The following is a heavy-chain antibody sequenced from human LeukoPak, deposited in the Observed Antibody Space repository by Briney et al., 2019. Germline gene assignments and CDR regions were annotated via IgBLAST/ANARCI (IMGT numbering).Heavy chain of an antibody. CDR3: AKYLSRAFDS. Sequence: PGGSLRLSCAASGFTFRSYWMSWVRQAPGKGLEWLGHINQEASRTDHADSVKGRLTISRDNSRNLLYLHMSSLRAEDTAVYYCAKYLSRAFDSWGQGILVSVS. J-gene: IGHJ4*02. V-gene: IGHV3-7*01. CDR2: INQEASRT. CDR1: GFTFRSYW. D-gene: IGHD2/OR15-2a*01.